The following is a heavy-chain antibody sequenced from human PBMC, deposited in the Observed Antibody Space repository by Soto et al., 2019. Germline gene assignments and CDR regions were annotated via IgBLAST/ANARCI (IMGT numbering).Heavy chain of an antibody. J-gene: IGHJ6*02. Sequence: ASEKASCKASGYTFTCYYVDSLLQATEQGLEYMPWMNPNSGNTGYAQKFQGRVTMTSNTSISTAYMELSSLRSEDTAVYYCARDWALRYCSSTSCYYYYYGMDVWGQGSTVTVSS. CDR1: GYTFTCYY. CDR2: MNPNSGNT. CDR3: ARDWALRYCSSTSCYYYYYGMDV. V-gene: IGHV1-8*02. D-gene: IGHD2-2*01.